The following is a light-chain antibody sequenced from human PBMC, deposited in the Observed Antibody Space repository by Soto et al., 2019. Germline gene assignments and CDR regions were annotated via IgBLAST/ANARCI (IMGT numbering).Light chain of an antibody. CDR3: QQYYTSPHT. Sequence: DVVMTQSPHSLAVSLGERATINCKSSQSVLYSSNNRNYLGWYQQKAGQPPKLLISWASTREYGVPDRFSGSGSGTDFTLTISGLQTEDVAVYYWQQYYTSPHTFGQGTRLEIK. CDR1: QSVLYSSNNRNY. CDR2: WAS. V-gene: IGKV4-1*01. J-gene: IGKJ5*01.